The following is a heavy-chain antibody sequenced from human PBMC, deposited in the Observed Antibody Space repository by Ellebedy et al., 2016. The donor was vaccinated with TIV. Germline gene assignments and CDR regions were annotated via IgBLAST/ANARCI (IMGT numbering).Heavy chain of an antibody. D-gene: IGHD6-6*01. J-gene: IGHJ1*01. CDR2: ISYDGSNK. CDR1: GFTFTSYA. V-gene: IGHV3-30*18. Sequence: PGGSLRLSCAASGFTFTSYAMSWVRQAPGKGLEWVAVISYDGSNKYYADSVKGRFTISRDNSKNTLYLQMNSLRAEDTAVYYCAKDLSSSSDLEGYFQHWGQGTLVTVSS. CDR3: AKDLSSSSDLEGYFQH.